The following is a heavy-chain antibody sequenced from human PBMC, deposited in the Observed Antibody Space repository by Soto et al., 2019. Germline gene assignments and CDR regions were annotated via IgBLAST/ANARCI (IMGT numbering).Heavy chain of an antibody. CDR3: ARAAAKQYFQD. CDR2: IYSGGST. V-gene: IGHV3-66*01. J-gene: IGHJ1*01. CDR1: GFTASSNY. Sequence: EVQLVESGGGLVQPGGSLRLSCAGAGFTASSNYMSWVRQAPGKGLEWVSIIYSGGSTYYADSVKCRFTISRDNSENTLYLQMSSLRAEDMAVYYCARAAAKQYFQDWGQGTLVTVSS.